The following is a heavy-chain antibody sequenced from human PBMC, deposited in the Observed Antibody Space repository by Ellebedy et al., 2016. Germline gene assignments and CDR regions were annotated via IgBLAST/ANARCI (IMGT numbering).Heavy chain of an antibody. V-gene: IGHV1-18*01. D-gene: IGHD2-15*01. J-gene: IGHJ6*02. CDR1: GYTFTSYG. CDR3: ASEDNKEGYYYGMDV. CDR2: ISAYNGNT. Sequence: ASVKVSCKASGYTFTSYGISWVRQAPGQGLEWMGWISAYNGNTNYAQKLQGRVTMTTDTSTSTAYMELRSLRSDDTAVYYCASEDNKEGYYYGMDVWGQGTTVTVSS.